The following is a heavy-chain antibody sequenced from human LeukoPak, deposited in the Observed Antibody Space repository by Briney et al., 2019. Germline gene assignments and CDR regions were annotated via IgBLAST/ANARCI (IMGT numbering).Heavy chain of an antibody. CDR2: INPSGGST. J-gene: IGHJ4*02. D-gene: IGHD3-10*01. Sequence: ASVKVSCKASGYTFTSYYMHWVRQAPGPGLEWMGIINPSGGSTSYAQKFQGRVTMTRDTSTSTVYMELSSLRSEDTAVYYCAREYGSGSYYRGIYSHWGQGTLVTVSS. CDR1: GYTFTSYY. V-gene: IGHV1-46*01. CDR3: AREYGSGSYYRGIYSH.